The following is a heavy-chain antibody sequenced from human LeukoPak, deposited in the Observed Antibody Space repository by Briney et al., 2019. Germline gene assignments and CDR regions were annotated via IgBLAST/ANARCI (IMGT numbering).Heavy chain of an antibody. CDR1: GFTFRSHA. D-gene: IGHD3/OR15-3a*01. Sequence: GGSLRLSCVGSGFTFRSHAMSWVRQAPEKGLEFVSGIYENGGTTYYADSVKGRFSISRDNSKNTLYLQMDSLRGEDTAVYYCAKDFRTGYSAHFDYWGQGALVTVSS. CDR2: IYENGGTT. J-gene: IGHJ4*02. CDR3: AKDFRTGYSAHFDY. V-gene: IGHV3-23*01.